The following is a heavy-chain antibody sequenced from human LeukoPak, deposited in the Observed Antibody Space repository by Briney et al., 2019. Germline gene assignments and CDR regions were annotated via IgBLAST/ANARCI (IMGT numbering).Heavy chain of an antibody. CDR1: GFTFSSYW. CDR2: IQDDGVEK. Sequence: HPGGSLRLSCAASGFTFSSYWMSWVRQAPGKGLEWVANIQDDGVEKNYVESVKGRFIISRDNAKDSLFLQMSSLRDEDTALYYCARGYAAIPDWGQGTLVTVSS. CDR3: ARGYAAIPD. D-gene: IGHD2-15*01. J-gene: IGHJ4*02. V-gene: IGHV3-7*01.